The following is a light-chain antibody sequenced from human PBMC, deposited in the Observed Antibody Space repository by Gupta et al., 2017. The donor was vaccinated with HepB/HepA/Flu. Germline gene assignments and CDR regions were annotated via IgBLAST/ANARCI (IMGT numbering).Light chain of an antibody. CDR1: SGHSDYA. Sequence: QLVLTQSPSASASLGASVRLTCTLSSGHSDYAIAWHQQQPEQGPRYLMKLNSDGSHSKGDGIPDRFSGSRSGAERYLTISSLQSEDEADYYCQTWGTDMQLFGGGTKLTVL. V-gene: IGLV4-69*01. J-gene: IGLJ2*01. CDR3: QTWGTDMQL. CDR2: LNSDGSH.